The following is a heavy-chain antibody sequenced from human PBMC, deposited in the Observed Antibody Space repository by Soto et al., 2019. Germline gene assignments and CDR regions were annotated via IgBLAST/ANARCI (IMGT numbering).Heavy chain of an antibody. CDR2: IYYSGST. V-gene: IGHV4-31*03. D-gene: IGHD5-18*01. Sequence: TLSLTCTVSGGSISSFCYYWSWIRQHPGKGLEWIGYIYYSGSTYYNPSLKSRVTISVDTSKNQFSLKLSSVTAADTAVYYCARDDRYSYGYELGNYYGMDVWGQGTTVTVSS. CDR3: ARDDRYSYGYELGNYYGMDV. CDR1: GGSISSFCYY. J-gene: IGHJ6*02.